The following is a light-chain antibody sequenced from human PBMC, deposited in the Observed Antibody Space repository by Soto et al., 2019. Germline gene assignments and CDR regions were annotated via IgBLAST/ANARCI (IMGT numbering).Light chain of an antibody. CDR3: QQYKSWPQVYT. CDR2: GTS. V-gene: IGKV3-15*01. Sequence: EIVMTQAAATLSVSPGEIATLSCRASQSVSSNLAWYQQKPGQAPRLLIYGTSTWATGIPARCSGSGSGTEFTLTLSSQQSEDFAFYYCQQYKSWPQVYTFGEGTKLEIK. J-gene: IGKJ2*01. CDR1: QSVSSN.